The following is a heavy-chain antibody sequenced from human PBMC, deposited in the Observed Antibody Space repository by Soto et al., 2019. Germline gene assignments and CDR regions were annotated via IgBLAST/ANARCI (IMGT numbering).Heavy chain of an antibody. J-gene: IGHJ4*02. V-gene: IGHV3-7*05. Sequence: GGSLRLSCAASGFPFSRHWMSWVRQAPGKGLEWVANIKEDGREKNYIDSVKGRFTISRDNAKNSVYLQLNSLRVEDTAVYFCARNKEGGANDYWGQGSPVTVSS. CDR3: ARNKEGGANDY. D-gene: IGHD3-16*01. CDR1: GFPFSRHW. CDR2: IKEDGREK.